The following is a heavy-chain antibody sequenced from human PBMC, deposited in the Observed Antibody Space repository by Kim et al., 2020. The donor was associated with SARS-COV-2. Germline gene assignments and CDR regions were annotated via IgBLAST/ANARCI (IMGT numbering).Heavy chain of an antibody. V-gene: IGHV3-30*18. CDR3: AKERGYYGSGSYYGGSDY. J-gene: IGHJ4*02. D-gene: IGHD3-10*01. CDR1: GFTFSSYG. CDR2: ISYDGSNK. Sequence: GGSLRLSCAASGFTFSSYGMHWVRQAPGKGLEWVAVISYDGSNKYYADSVKGRFTISRDNSKNTLYLQMNSLRAEDTAVYYCAKERGYYGSGSYYGGSDYWGQGTLVTVSS.